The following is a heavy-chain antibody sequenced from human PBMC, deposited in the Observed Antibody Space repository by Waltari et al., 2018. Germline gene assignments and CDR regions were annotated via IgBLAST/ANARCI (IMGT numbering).Heavy chain of an antibody. CDR3: ARDAGGIAAADTSHFDS. Sequence: QVQLVQSGAEVKKPGASMKVSCKASGYTFNDFYIHWVRLTPGKGLEWMGWVSPFSGGTRFEQSIQGRVTMTRDTAISTSYLELSSLRSDDTAIYYCARDAGGIAAADTSHFDSWGQGTLVTVSS. CDR1: GYTFNDFY. D-gene: IGHD6-13*01. CDR2: VSPFSGGT. V-gene: IGHV1-2*02. J-gene: IGHJ4*02.